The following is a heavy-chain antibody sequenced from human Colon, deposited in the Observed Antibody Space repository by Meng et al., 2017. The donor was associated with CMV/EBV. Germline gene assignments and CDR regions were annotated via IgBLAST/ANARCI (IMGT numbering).Heavy chain of an antibody. D-gene: IGHD6-6*01. CDR2: INGDGTST. CDR1: GFTFSSYW. CDR3: ASLGSSSTFDI. Sequence: GESLKISCAASGFTFSSYWMNWVRQAPGKGLVWASRINGDGTSTTYVDSVQGRFTISRDNAKNTLFLQMNSLRDDDTAVYYCASLGSSSTFDIWGQGTMVTVSS. J-gene: IGHJ3*02. V-gene: IGHV3-74*03.